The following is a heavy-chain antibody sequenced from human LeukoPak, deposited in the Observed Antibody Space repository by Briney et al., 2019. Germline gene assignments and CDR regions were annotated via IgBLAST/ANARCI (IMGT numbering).Heavy chain of an antibody. CDR3: ARVPEAVAETYYFDY. CDR2: IHHSGRT. J-gene: IGHJ4*02. D-gene: IGHD6-19*01. CDR1: GGSVSNYF. V-gene: IGHV4-59*02. Sequence: SETLSLTCTVSGGSVSNYFWSWIRQPPGKGLEWIGNIHHSGRTYYNPSVKSRVTISLGTSKNQFSLKLTSVTAADTAVYYCARVPEAVAETYYFDYWGQGTLVTVSS.